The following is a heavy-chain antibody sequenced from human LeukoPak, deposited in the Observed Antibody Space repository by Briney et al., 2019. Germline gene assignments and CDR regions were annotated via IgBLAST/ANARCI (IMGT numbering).Heavy chain of an antibody. CDR1: GGSISSYY. Sequence: SETLSLTCTVSGGSISSYYWSWIRQPPGKGLEWIGSIYHSGSTHYNPSLKSRVTISVDTSKNQFSLKLSSVTAADTAVYYCARDGSSSLGENFDYWGQGTLVTVSS. J-gene: IGHJ4*02. CDR3: ARDGSSSLGENFDY. CDR2: IYHSGST. D-gene: IGHD6-6*01. V-gene: IGHV4-59*12.